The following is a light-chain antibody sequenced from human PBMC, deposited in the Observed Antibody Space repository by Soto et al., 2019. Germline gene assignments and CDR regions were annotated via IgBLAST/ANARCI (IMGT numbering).Light chain of an antibody. CDR2: EDK. CDR3: QSYDNNNVV. CDR1: SGSIASNY. V-gene: IGLV6-57*02. Sequence: NFMLTQPHSVSESPGKTVTISCTSSSGSIASNYVQWYQQRPGSAPTPVIYEDKQRPSGVPDRFSGSIDSSSNSASLTISGLKTEDEADYYCQSYDNNNVVFGGGTKLTVL. J-gene: IGLJ2*01.